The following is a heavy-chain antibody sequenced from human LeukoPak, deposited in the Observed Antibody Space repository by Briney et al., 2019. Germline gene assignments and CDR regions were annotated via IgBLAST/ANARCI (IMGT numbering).Heavy chain of an antibody. CDR2: INPNSGGT. J-gene: IGHJ5*02. V-gene: IGHV1-2*02. D-gene: IGHD3-10*01. CDR1: GYTFTGYY. Sequence: GASVKVSCKASGYTFTGYYMHWVRQAPGQGLDWMGWINPNSGGTNYAQKFQGRVTMTRDTSISTAYMELSRLRSDDTAVYYCARYTMVRGVHWFDPWGQGTLVTVSS. CDR3: ARYTMVRGVHWFDP.